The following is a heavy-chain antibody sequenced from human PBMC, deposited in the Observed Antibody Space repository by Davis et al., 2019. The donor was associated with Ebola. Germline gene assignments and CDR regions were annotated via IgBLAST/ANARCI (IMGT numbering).Heavy chain of an antibody. CDR2: ISAYNGNT. J-gene: IGHJ6*02. Sequence: ASVQVSCKASAYTFTSYGISWVRQAPGQGLEWMGWISAYNGNTNYAQKLQGRVTMTTDTSTSTAYMERRSLRSEETAVYYCARAIRIFPDVWGQGTTVTVSS. CDR3: ARAIRIFPDV. CDR1: AYTFTSYG. V-gene: IGHV1-18*01. D-gene: IGHD2-21*01.